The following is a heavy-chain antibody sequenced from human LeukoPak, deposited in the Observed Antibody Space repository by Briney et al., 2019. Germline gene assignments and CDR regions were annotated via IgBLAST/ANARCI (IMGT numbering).Heavy chain of an antibody. D-gene: IGHD2-15*01. J-gene: IGHJ4*02. V-gene: IGHV3-15*01. CDR3: TTGIVVVVATPSY. CDR2: IKSKTDGGTT. Sequence: PGGSLRLSCAASGFTFSDYYMSWVRQAPGKGLEWVGHIKSKTDGGTTDYAAPVKGRFTISRDDSKNTLYLQMNSLKTEDTAVYYCTTGIVVVVATPSYWGQGTLVTVSS. CDR1: GFTFSDYY.